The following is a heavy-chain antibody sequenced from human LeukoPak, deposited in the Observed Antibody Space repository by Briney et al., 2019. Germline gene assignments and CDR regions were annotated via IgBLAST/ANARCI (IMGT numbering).Heavy chain of an antibody. CDR2: IYYSGST. CDR3: ATGYTSNCPYN. CDR1: GGSISSSSYY. D-gene: IGHD6-13*01. V-gene: IGHV4-39*01. Sequence: SETLSLTCTVSGGSISSSSYYWGWIRQPPGKGLEWIGTIYYSGSTYYNPSLKSRVTISADTSKNQFSLKLRPVTAADTAVYYCATGYTSNCPYNWGQGTLVTVSS. J-gene: IGHJ4*02.